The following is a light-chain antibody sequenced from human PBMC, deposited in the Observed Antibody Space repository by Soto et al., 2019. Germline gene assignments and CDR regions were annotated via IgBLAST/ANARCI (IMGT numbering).Light chain of an antibody. CDR1: QGISNY. Sequence: ETPITQSAAAVSAKPGDRVTITCRASQGISNYLAWYQQKPGKAPELLIYGASTLQSGVPSRFSGSGSGTDFTLTITSLQPEDAATYYCPKSNIAPLPSGQGARPAI. CDR2: GAS. V-gene: IGKV1-27*01. CDR3: PKSNIAPLP. J-gene: IGKJ5*01.